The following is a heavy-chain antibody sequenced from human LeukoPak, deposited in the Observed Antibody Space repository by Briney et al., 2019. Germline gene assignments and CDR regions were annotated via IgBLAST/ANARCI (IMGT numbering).Heavy chain of an antibody. CDR2: IYYSGGT. V-gene: IGHV4-59*08. D-gene: IGHD1-14*01. J-gene: IGHJ4*02. CDR3: ARHLTGTRSLDY. Sequence: SETLSLTCTVSGGSLSGYYWSWIRQSPGKGLEWIAYIYYSGGTNYNPSTTSRVTISVDTSKNQFSQKLSSVTAADAAVYYCARHLTGTRSLDYWGQGTLVTVSS. CDR1: GGSLSGYY.